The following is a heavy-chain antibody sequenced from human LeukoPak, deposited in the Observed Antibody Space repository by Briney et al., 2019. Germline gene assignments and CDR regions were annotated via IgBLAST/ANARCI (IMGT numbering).Heavy chain of an antibody. Sequence: GGSLRLSCTASGFTFGDYAMSWFRQAPGKGLEWVGFIRSKAYGGTTEYVASVKGRLTISRDDSKSIAYLQMNSPKTEDTAVYYCSRGGVEMATITFDYWGQGTLVTVSS. D-gene: IGHD5-24*01. CDR3: SRGGVEMATITFDY. CDR2: IRSKAYGGTT. J-gene: IGHJ4*02. CDR1: GFTFGDYA. V-gene: IGHV3-49*03.